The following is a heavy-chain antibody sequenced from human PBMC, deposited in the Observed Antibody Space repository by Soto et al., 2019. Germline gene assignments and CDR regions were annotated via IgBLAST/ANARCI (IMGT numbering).Heavy chain of an antibody. V-gene: IGHV3-11*06. J-gene: IGHJ6*02. CDR1: GFTFSDYY. CDR2: ISSSSSYT. D-gene: IGHD2-15*01. Sequence: SLRLSCAASGFTFSDYYISWIRQAPGKGLEWVSYISSSSSYTNYADSVKGRFTISRDNAKNSLYLQMNSLRAEDTAVYYCARDLGYCSGGSCYSFYYYGMDVWGQGTTVTVSS. CDR3: ARDLGYCSGGSCYSFYYYGMDV.